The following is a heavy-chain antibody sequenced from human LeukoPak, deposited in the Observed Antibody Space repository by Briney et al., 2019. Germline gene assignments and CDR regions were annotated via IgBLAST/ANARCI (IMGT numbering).Heavy chain of an antibody. J-gene: IGHJ6*02. V-gene: IGHV1-2*02. CDR3: ARGDIVVVPAATFYYYYGMDV. Sequence: ASVKVSCKASGYTFTGYYMHWVRQAPGPGLEWMGWINPNSGGTNYAQKFQGRVTMTRDTSISTAYMELSRLRSDDTAVYYCARGDIVVVPAATFYYYYGMDVWGQGTTVTVSS. CDR1: GYTFTGYY. CDR2: INPNSGGT. D-gene: IGHD2-2*01.